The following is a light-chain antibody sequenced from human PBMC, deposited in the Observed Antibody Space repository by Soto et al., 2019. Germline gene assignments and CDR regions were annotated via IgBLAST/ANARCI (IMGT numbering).Light chain of an antibody. CDR3: QTWGTGIGV. Sequence: QPVLTQSPSASASLGASVKLTCTLSSGHSSYAIAWHQQQPEKGPRYLMKLNSDGSHSKGDGIPDRFSGSSSGAEHYLTIPSLQSEDEADYYCQTWGTGIGVFGGGTKLTVL. CDR1: SGHSSYA. J-gene: IGLJ2*01. CDR2: LNSDGSH. V-gene: IGLV4-69*01.